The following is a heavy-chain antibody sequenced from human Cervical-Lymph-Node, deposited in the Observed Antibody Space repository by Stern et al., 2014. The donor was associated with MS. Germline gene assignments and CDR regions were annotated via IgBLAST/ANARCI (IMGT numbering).Heavy chain of an antibody. D-gene: IGHD2-21*01. J-gene: IGHJ3*02. CDR2: LFWDDDK. Sequence: QVTLKESGPTLVKPTQTLTLTCTFSGFSLTTSGVGVGWIRQPPGKALEWIALLFWDDDKCISPSLWNRLTVPMDTLKTQVVLPMTNMNPVNTATNYGARRTLGPWGIHDCFDIWGQGTMVTVSS. CDR3: ARRTLGPWGIHDCFDI. V-gene: IGHV2-5*02. CDR1: GFSLTTSGVG.